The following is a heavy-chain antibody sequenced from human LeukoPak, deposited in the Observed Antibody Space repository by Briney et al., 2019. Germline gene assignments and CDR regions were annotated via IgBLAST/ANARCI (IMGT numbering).Heavy chain of an antibody. Sequence: PSETLSLTCTVSGGSISSYYWSWIRQPPGKGLEWIGYIYYSGSTNYNPSLKSRVTISVDTSKNQFSLRLSSVTAADTAVYYCARTGPGGYWGQGILVTVSS. CDR3: ARTGPGGY. CDR1: GGSISSYY. D-gene: IGHD1-14*01. V-gene: IGHV4-59*01. J-gene: IGHJ4*02. CDR2: IYYSGST.